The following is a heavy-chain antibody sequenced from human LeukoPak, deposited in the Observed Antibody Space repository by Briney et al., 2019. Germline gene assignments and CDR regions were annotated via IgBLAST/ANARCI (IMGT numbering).Heavy chain of an antibody. V-gene: IGHV4-30-4*01. CDR2: IYYSGST. J-gene: IGHJ4*02. CDR3: ARVGYSYGYECDY. D-gene: IGHD5-18*01. Sequence: SETLSLTCTVSGGSISSGDYYWSWIRQPPGKGLEWIGYIYYSGSTYYNPSLKSRVTISVDTSKNQFSLKLSSVTAADTAVYYCARVGYSYGYECDYWGQGTLVTVSS. CDR1: GGSISSGDYY.